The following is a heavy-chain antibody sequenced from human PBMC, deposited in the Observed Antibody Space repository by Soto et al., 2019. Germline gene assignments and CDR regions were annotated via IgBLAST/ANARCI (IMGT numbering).Heavy chain of an antibody. J-gene: IGHJ4*02. D-gene: IGHD3-9*01. CDR3: TRALLKSLDY. CDR2: IHYSGTT. CDR1: GASISTTYW. V-gene: IGHV4-4*02. Sequence: QVQLQESGPGLVKPSGTLSLTCAVSGASISTTYWWSWVRQPPGKGLEWIGEIHYSGTTNYNPSLKSRVTISLDKSKNQFSLNLNSETAADTAMYYCTRALLKSLDYWGQGTLVTVSS.